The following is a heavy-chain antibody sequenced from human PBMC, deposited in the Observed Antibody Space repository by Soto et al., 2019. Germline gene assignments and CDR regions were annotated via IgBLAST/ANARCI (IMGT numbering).Heavy chain of an antibody. CDR2: IIPIFGTA. CDR3: AREGYSYGTIMNYYYYYGMDV. CDR1: GGTFSSYA. J-gene: IGHJ6*02. V-gene: IGHV1-69*13. D-gene: IGHD5-18*01. Sequence: ASVKVSCKASGGTFSSYAISWVRQAPGQGLEWMGGIIPIFGTANYAQKFQGRVTITADESTSTAYMELSSLRSEDTAVYYCAREGYSYGTIMNYYYYYGMDVWGQGTTVTVSS.